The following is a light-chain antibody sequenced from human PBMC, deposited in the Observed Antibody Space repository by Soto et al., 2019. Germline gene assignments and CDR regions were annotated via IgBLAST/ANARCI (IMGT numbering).Light chain of an antibody. J-gene: IGLJ2*01. CDR3: CSYAGTYTVV. Sequence: QSALTQPRSVSGSPGQSVTISCTGTSSDVGGYNYVSWYQQHPGKAPKLMIYEVSKRPSGAPDRFSGSKSGNTASLTISGLQTEDEADYYCCSYAGTYTVVFGRGTKLTVL. CDR1: SSDVGGYNY. CDR2: EVS. V-gene: IGLV2-11*01.